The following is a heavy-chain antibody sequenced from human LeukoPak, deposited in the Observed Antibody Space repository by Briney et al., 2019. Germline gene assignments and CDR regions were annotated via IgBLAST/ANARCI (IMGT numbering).Heavy chain of an antibody. V-gene: IGHV4-39*01. J-gene: IGHJ5*02. Sequence: PSETLSLTCTVSGGSISSSSYYWGWIRQPPGKGLEWINSIYYSGSTYYNPSLKSRVTISVDTSKNQFSLKLSSVAAADTAVYYCARRPRAGWFDPWGQGTLVTVSS. CDR2: IYYSGST. CDR1: GGSISSSSYY. CDR3: ARRPRAGWFDP.